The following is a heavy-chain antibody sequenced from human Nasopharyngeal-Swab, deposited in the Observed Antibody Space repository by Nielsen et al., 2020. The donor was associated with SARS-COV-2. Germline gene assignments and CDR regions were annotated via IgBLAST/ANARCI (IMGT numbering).Heavy chain of an antibody. CDR2: IWYDGSNK. V-gene: IGHV3-33*01. D-gene: IGHD6-6*01. Sequence: GESLKISCAASGFTFSSYGMHWVRQAPGKGLEWVAVIWYDGSNKYYVDSVKGRFTISRDNSKNTLYLQMNSLRDEDTAVYYCARAGIAARPGIDPWGQGTLVTVSS. CDR3: ARAGIAARPGIDP. CDR1: GFTFSSYG. J-gene: IGHJ5*02.